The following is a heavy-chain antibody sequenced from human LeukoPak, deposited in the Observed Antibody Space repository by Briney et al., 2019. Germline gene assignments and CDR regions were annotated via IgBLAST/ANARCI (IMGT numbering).Heavy chain of an antibody. CDR2: IRSKANSYAT. Sequence: GGSLRLSCAASGFTFSGSAMHWVRQASGKGLEWVGRIRSKANSYATAYAASVKGRFTISRDDSKNTAYLQMNSLRAEDTATYYCARDKGSSYLSSFDYWGQGALVTVSS. CDR3: ARDKGSSYLSSFDY. D-gene: IGHD6-6*01. J-gene: IGHJ4*02. V-gene: IGHV3-73*01. CDR1: GFTFSGSA.